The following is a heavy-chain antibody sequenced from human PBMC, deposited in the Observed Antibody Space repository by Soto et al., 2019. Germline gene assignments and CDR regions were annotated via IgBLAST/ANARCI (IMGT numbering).Heavy chain of an antibody. CDR2: GNPTGTT. CDR1: GGSFSAYY. V-gene: IGHV4-34*01. D-gene: IGHD6-19*01. CDR3: ARRREKWLVNALDI. J-gene: IGHJ3*02. Sequence: QVQVQQWGAGLLKSSETLSLTCAVYGGSFSAYYWSWIRQSPGKELEWIGEGNPTGTTNYNPSLKRRSNLPPDTSTIQLYLNVDSVPAADTALYYCARRREKWLVNALDICGQGTMVTVSS.